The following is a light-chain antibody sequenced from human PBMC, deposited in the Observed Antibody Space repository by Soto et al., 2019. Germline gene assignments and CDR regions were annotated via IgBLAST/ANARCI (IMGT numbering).Light chain of an antibody. V-gene: IGKV1-5*01. Sequence: DIQMTQSPSTLSASVGDRVTITCRASQSISTWLAWYQQKPGKAPNLLIYDASNLESGVPSRFSGSGSGTEFILTINSLQPDDFATYYCQQYHNYRTFGQGTKVEIK. CDR2: DAS. J-gene: IGKJ1*01. CDR1: QSISTW. CDR3: QQYHNYRT.